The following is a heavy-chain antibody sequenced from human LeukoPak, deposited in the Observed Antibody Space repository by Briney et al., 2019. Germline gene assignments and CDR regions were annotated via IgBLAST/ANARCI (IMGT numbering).Heavy chain of an antibody. CDR3: ASLYGSGGLYYNGMDV. D-gene: IGHD3-10*01. Sequence: GGSLRLSCAASGFTFSDYYMTWIRQAPGKGLGWVSYISSRGTTIYYADSVKGRFTISRDNAKNSLYLQMDSLRAEDPAVYYCASLYGSGGLYYNGMDVWGQGTTVTVSS. CDR1: GFTFSDYY. CDR2: ISSRGTTI. V-gene: IGHV3-11*01. J-gene: IGHJ6*02.